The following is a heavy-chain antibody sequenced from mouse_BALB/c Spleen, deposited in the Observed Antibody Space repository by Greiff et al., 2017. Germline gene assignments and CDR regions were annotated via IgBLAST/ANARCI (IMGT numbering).Heavy chain of an antibody. J-gene: IGHJ4*01. V-gene: IGHV5-6-5*01. CDR1: GFTFSSYA. Sequence: EVKVVESGGGLVKPGGSLKLSCAASGFTFSSYAMSWVRQTPEKRLEWVASISSGGSTYYPDSVKGRFTISRDNARNILYLQMSSLRSEDTAMYYCAREGLGAMDYWGQGTSVTVSS. CDR3: AREGLGAMDY. CDR2: ISSGGST.